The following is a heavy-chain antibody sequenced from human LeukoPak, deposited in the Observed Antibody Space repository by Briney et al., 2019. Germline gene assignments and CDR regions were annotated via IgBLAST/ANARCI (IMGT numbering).Heavy chain of an antibody. J-gene: IGHJ3*02. D-gene: IGHD5-18*01. CDR2: IDYRGST. V-gene: IGHV4-59*01. CDR3: ARSRSGYSYDHAAFEI. Sequence: SETLSLTCTVSGGSISTYYWSWIRQPPGKGLEWIACIDYRGSTTYNPSLRSRVTISVDTSRNQFSLKLYSVTAADTAVYYCARSRSGYSYDHAAFEIWGQGTMVTVSS. CDR1: GGSISTYY.